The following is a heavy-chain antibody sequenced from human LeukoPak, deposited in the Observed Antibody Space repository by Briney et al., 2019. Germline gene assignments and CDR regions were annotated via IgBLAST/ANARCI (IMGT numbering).Heavy chain of an antibody. Sequence: GGSLRLSCAASGFTFSSFGMHWVRQAPGKGLEWVAFIRFDESNTYYADSVKGRFTISRDNSKNTVYLQMNSLRAEDTALYYCAREWNKYYYDSSGYFGHWGQGTLVTVSS. V-gene: IGHV3-30*02. CDR1: GFTFSSFG. D-gene: IGHD3-22*01. CDR3: AREWNKYYYDSSGYFGH. J-gene: IGHJ4*02. CDR2: IRFDESNT.